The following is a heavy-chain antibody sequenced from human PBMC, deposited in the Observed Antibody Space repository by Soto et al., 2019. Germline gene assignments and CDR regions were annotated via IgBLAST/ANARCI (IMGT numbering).Heavy chain of an antibody. V-gene: IGHV3-23*01. CDR3: AKDLRGHIAADEDHYYYYGMDV. D-gene: IGHD6-13*01. J-gene: IGHJ6*02. CDR1: GFTFSSYA. CDR2: ISGSGGST. Sequence: GGSLRLSCAASGFTFSSYAMSWVRQAPGKGLEWVSAISGSGGSTYYADSVKGRFTISRDNSKNTLYLQMNSLRAEDTAVYYCAKDLRGHIAADEDHYYYYGMDVWGQGTTVTVSS.